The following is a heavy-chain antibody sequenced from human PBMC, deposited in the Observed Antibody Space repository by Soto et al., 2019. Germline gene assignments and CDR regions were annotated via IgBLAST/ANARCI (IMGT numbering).Heavy chain of an antibody. J-gene: IGHJ5*02. CDR1: GFTFSSYS. CDR3: ARSYYYDSSGYST. Sequence: GGSLRLSCAASGFTFSSYSMNWVRQAPGKGLEWVSYISSSSSTIYYADSVKGRFTIARDNAKNSLYLQMNSLRDEDTAVYYCARSYYYDSSGYSTWGQGTLVTVSS. V-gene: IGHV3-48*02. CDR2: ISSSSSTI. D-gene: IGHD3-22*01.